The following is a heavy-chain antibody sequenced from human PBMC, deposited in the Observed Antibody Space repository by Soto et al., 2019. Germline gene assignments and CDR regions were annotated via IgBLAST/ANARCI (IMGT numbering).Heavy chain of an antibody. V-gene: IGHV3-49*04. J-gene: IGHJ6*02. CDR1: GFTFGDYA. Sequence: EVQLVESGGGLVQPGRSLRLSCTASGFTFGDYAMSWVRQAPGKGLEWVGCIRSKAYGGTTEYAASVKGRVTISRDDSKRIAYLQMSSVKTEDTAVYYWTTRQYSSGLYYYYNGRDGWGQGTTVTVSS. D-gene: IGHD6-19*01. CDR2: IRSKAYGGTT. CDR3: TTRQYSSGLYYYYNGRDG.